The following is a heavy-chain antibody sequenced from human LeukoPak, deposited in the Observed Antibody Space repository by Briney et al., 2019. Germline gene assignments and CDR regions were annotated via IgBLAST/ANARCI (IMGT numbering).Heavy chain of an antibody. D-gene: IGHD3-10*01. CDR3: ASHGPSGSYFAFDY. V-gene: IGHV4-39*07. J-gene: IGHJ4*02. CDR2: IYYSGGT. Sequence: SETLSLTCTVSGGSISSSSHYWGWIRQPPGKGLEWTGRIYYSGGTYYNSSLKSRVTISLDTSKNQFSLKLTSVTAADTAVYYCASHGPSGSYFAFDYWGQGTLVTVSS. CDR1: GGSISSSSHY.